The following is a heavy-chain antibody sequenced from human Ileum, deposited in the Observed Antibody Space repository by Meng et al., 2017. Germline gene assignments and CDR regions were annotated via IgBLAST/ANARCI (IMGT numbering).Heavy chain of an antibody. CDR1: GGSISSTYW. CDR3: ARIDYGGNGIEKYYFDY. Sequence: GPGLVAPSGTLFLTCAVSGGSISSTYWWTWVRQSEGKGLEWIGEIHHSGSTNYNPSLKSRVTISVDKSKNQFSLNLRSVTAADTAVYYCARIDYGGNGIEKYYFDYWGQGTLVTVSS. J-gene: IGHJ4*02. CDR2: IHHSGST. D-gene: IGHD4-23*01. V-gene: IGHV4-4*02.